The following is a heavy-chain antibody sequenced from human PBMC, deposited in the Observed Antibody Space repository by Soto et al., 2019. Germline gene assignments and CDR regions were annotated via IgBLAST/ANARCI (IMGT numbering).Heavy chain of an antibody. CDR2: FSATSENT. D-gene: IGHD3-16*01. J-gene: IGHJ4*02. Sequence: EVQLLESGGGLVQPGGSLRLSCVGSGFFFSSYTMTWVRQAPGKGLEWVSSFSATSENTYYADSARGRFTISRDNSKNSLFRQRNTLTGENPAMYYWAKGGTQRWVRLPFHHWGQEFLVIVSP. V-gene: IGHV3-23*01. CDR3: AKGGTQRWVRLPFHH. CDR1: GFFFSSYT.